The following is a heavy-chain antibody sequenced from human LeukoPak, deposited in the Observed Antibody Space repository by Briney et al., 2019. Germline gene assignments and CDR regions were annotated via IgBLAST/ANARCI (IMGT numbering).Heavy chain of an antibody. CDR3: AKNTSPWISGFDY. D-gene: IGHD3-10*01. CDR1: GFTFSSYA. Sequence: PGGSLRLSCAASGFTFSSYAMSWFRQAPGKGLEWVSTISGSGGSTYYADSVKGQFTISRDNSKSTLYLQMNSLRAEDTALYYCAKNTSPWISGFDYWGQGTLVTVSS. J-gene: IGHJ4*02. V-gene: IGHV3-23*01. CDR2: ISGSGGST.